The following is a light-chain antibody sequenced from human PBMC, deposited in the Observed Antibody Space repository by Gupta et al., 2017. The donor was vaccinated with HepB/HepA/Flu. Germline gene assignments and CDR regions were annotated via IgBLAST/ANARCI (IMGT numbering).Light chain of an antibody. Sequence: QSILTQPPSVSGTPGQKVIISCSGNTSNIGSNFVYWYRQVPGTAPKLLVFRANQRPSGVADRFSDSRSDTFASLAISGRRPEDEGDYCCETVEDKLSSNSVVFGGGTKVTV. CDR1: TSNIGSNF. V-gene: IGLV1-47*01. CDR2: RAN. CDR3: ETVEDKLSSNSVV. J-gene: IGLJ2*01.